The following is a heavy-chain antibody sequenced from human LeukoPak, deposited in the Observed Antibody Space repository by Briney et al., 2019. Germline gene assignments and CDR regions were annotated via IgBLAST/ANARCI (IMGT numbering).Heavy chain of an antibody. V-gene: IGHV4-30-4*08. Sequence: SQTLPLTCTVSGGSISSGDYCWSWIRQPPGKGLEWIGYIYYSGSTYYNPSLKSRVTISVDTSKNQFSLKLSSVTAADTAVHYCAGNIVVVPAAMGIWFDPWGQGTLVTVSS. CDR1: GGSISSGDYC. J-gene: IGHJ5*02. D-gene: IGHD2-2*01. CDR2: IYYSGST. CDR3: AGNIVVVPAAMGIWFDP.